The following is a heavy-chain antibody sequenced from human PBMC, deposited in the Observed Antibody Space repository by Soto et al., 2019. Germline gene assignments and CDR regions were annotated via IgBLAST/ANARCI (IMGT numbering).Heavy chain of an antibody. CDR3: ARVDYDFWSGYYISAFDI. CDR2: ISSSSSTI. CDR1: GFTFSSYS. D-gene: IGHD3-3*01. J-gene: IGHJ3*02. Sequence: PGGSLRLSCAASGFTFSSYSMNWVRQAPGKGLEWVSYISSSSSTIYYADSAKGRFTISRDNAKNSLYLQMNSLRAEDTAVYYCARVDYDFWSGYYISAFDIWGQGTMVTVS. V-gene: IGHV3-48*01.